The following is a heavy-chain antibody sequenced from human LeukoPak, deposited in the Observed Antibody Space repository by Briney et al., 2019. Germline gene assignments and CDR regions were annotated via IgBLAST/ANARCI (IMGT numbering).Heavy chain of an antibody. V-gene: IGHV4-59*01. Sequence: SETLSLTCTVSGGSISSYYWSWIRQLPGKGLEWIGYIYYSGSTNYNPSLKSRVTISVDTSKNQFSLKLSSVTAADTAVYYCARDASRGWYDYWGQGTLVTVSS. D-gene: IGHD6-19*01. CDR2: IYYSGST. CDR3: ARDASRGWYDY. CDR1: GGSISSYY. J-gene: IGHJ4*02.